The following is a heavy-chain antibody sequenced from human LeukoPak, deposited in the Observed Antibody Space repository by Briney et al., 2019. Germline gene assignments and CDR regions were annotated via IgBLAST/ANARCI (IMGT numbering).Heavy chain of an antibody. J-gene: IGHJ4*02. CDR3: ARGTHYDYVWGSYRQEEYYFDY. D-gene: IGHD3-16*02. V-gene: IGHV4-59*01. CDR2: IYYSGST. CDR1: GGSISSYY. Sequence: PSETLSLTCTVSGGSISSYYWSWIRQPPGKGLEWIGYIYYSGSTNYNPSLMSRVTISVDTSKNQFSLKLSSVTAADTAVYYCARGTHYDYVWGSYRQEEYYFDYWGQGTLVTVSS.